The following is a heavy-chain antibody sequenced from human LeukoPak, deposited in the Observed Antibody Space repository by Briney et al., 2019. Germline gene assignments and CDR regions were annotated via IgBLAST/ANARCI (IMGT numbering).Heavy chain of an antibody. CDR3: AGAYSEYNFLFDY. D-gene: IGHD1-26*01. CDR1: AATLSRYL. CDR2: VYSSRTT. Sequence: PSETLSLTCTLSAATLSRYLWSELGQSPTKGREGIGFVYSSRTTNYDPSFKSPLTISLDTSKNHFPLNLRSVTTAAAAYYYWAGAYSEYNFLFDYWGQGILVTVSS. V-gene: IGHV4-59*01. J-gene: IGHJ4*02.